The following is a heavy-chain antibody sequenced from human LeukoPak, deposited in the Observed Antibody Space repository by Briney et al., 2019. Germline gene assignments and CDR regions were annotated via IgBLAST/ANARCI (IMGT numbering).Heavy chain of an antibody. CDR3: AKLSDHTTGYHPFDY. CDR1: GYTFSDYY. CDR2: INPKSGGT. J-gene: IGHJ4*02. V-gene: IGHV1-2*02. D-gene: IGHD1-26*01. Sequence: ASVKVSCTASGYTFSDYYIHWVRQAPGQGLEWMGWINPKSGGTSYAQKFQGRVTMTRDTSISAVYMDLSRLTSDDAAVYYCAKLSDHTTGYHPFDYWGQGTLVTVSS.